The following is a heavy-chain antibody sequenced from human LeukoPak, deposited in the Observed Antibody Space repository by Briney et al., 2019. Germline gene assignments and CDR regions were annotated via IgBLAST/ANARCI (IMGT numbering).Heavy chain of an antibody. CDR1: GFTFSSYS. CDR2: ISSSSSTI. Sequence: PGGSLRLSCAASGFTFSSYSMNWVRQAPGKGLEWVSYISSSSSTIYYADSVKGRFTISRDNAKNSLYLQMNSLRAEDTAVYYCARGHGDLSILFDYWGQGTLVTVSS. J-gene: IGHJ4*02. V-gene: IGHV3-48*04. CDR3: ARGHGDLSILFDY. D-gene: IGHD4-17*01.